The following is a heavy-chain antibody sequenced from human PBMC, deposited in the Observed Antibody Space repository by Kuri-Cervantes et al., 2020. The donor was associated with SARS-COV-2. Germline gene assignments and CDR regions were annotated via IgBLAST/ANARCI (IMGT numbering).Heavy chain of an antibody. CDR2: INHSGST. D-gene: IGHD2-8*01. V-gene: IGHV4-34*01. CDR1: GGSSSGYY. Sequence: SETLSLTCAVYGGSSSGYYWSWIRQPPGKGLEWIGEINHSGSTNYNPSPKSRVTISVDTSKNQFSLKLSSVTAADTAVYYCARVKGIVLIDWFDPWGQGTLVTVSS. J-gene: IGHJ5*02. CDR3: ARVKGIVLIDWFDP.